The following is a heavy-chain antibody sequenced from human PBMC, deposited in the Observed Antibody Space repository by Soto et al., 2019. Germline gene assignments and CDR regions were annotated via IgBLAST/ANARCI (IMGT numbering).Heavy chain of an antibody. CDR3: ARWVEVSLDYFDS. V-gene: IGHV4-30-2*01. D-gene: IGHD2-15*01. CDR1: GGSISSGGYS. Sequence: SETLSLTCAVSGGSISSGGYSWSWIRQPPGKALEWIGYMNHSGSTHYNPSLKSRVTISVDTSKNQFSLYLNSVTAADTAVYYCARWVEVSLDYFDSWGQGTPVTVSS. CDR2: MNHSGST. J-gene: IGHJ4*02.